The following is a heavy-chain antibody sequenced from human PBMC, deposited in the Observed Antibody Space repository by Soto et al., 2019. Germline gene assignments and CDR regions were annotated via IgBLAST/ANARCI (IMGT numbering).Heavy chain of an antibody. Sequence: SVKVSCKASGGFNNYAVSWVRQAPGQGLEWMGVTIPELGTSNYAQRFQGRVTITVDKATNTAYLNLTTLTSEDTAIYFCARTSMNRIDYWGQGTLVTAPQ. J-gene: IGHJ4*02. CDR3: ARTSMNRIDY. D-gene: IGHD6-6*01. V-gene: IGHV1-69*10. CDR1: GGFNNYA. CDR2: TIPELGTS.